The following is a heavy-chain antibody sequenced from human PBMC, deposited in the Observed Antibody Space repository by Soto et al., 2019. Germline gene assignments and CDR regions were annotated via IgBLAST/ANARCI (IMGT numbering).Heavy chain of an antibody. CDR2: ITSSGSYV. Sequence: GGCLGISCVTSGFTFSRNTMNWVRKAPGKGLEWVASITSSGSYVYYADSVKGRFSASRDNAKNSLSLQMDSLRPDDTAIYFCVKEEGIEAMDVWGQGTTVTVSS. CDR1: GFTFSRNT. D-gene: IGHD3-3*02. J-gene: IGHJ6*02. CDR3: VKEEGIEAMDV. V-gene: IGHV3-21*01.